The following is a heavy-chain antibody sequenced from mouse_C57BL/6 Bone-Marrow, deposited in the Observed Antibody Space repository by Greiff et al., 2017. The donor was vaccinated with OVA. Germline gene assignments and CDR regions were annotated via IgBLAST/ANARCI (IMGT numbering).Heavy chain of an antibody. J-gene: IGHJ3*01. CDR1: GYTFTSYW. CDR2: IDPSDSYT. V-gene: IGHV1-59*01. Sequence: VQLQQPGAELVRPGTSVKLSCKASGYTFTSYWMHWVKQRPGQGLEWIGVIDPSDSYTNYNQKFKGKATLTVDTSSSTAYMQLSSLTSEDSAVYYCARLGATYGSSYLAWFAYWGQGTLVTVSA. CDR3: ARLGATYGSSYLAWFAY. D-gene: IGHD1-1*01.